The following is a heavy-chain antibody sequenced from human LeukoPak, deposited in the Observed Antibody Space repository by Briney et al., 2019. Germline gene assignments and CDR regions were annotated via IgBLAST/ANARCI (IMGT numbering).Heavy chain of an antibody. D-gene: IGHD3-22*01. CDR1: GGSISSYY. Sequence: SETLSLTCTVSGGSISSYYWSWIRQPPGKGLEWIGYIYYSGSTNYNPSLKSRVTISVDTSKNQFSLKLSSVTAADTAVDYCARAGEYYYDSSGTNWFDPWGQGTLVTVSS. V-gene: IGHV4-59*01. CDR2: IYYSGST. CDR3: ARAGEYYYDSSGTNWFDP. J-gene: IGHJ5*02.